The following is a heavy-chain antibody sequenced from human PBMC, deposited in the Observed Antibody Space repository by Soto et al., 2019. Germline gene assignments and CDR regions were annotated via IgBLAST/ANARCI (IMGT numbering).Heavy chain of an antibody. CDR3: AGSYGYGSGRTLGY. CDR1: GGTFSSYA. J-gene: IGHJ4*02. Sequence: QVQLVQSGAEVKKPGSSVKVSCKGSGGTFSSYAISWVRQAPGQGLEWMGGIIPIFGTANYAQKFQGRVTITADESTSTAYMELSSLRSEDTAVYYCAGSYGYGSGRTLGYWGQGTLVTVSS. D-gene: IGHD3-10*01. V-gene: IGHV1-69*01. CDR2: IIPIFGTA.